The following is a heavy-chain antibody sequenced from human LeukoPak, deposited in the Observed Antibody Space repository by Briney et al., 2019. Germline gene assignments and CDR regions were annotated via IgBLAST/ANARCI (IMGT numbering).Heavy chain of an antibody. V-gene: IGHV4-59*08. D-gene: IGHD3-9*01. CDR2: IYYSGST. Sequence: SETLSLTCTVSGGSMSSYYWSGIRQPPGKGLEWIGYIYYSGSTSYNPSLKSRVTISVDTSKNQFSLKLSSVTAADTAVYFCARYDITSPTYFDYWGQGTLVTVSS. CDR3: ARYDITSPTYFDY. J-gene: IGHJ4*02. CDR1: GGSMSSYY.